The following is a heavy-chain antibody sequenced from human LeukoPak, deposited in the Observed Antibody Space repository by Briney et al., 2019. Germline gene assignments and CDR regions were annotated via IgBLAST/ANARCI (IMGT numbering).Heavy chain of an antibody. J-gene: IGHJ4*02. CDR3: ARDQYDTWSRRGNFDS. Sequence: GGSLRLSCVASGFTFGKYWMSWVRQAPGKGLEWVANIKLDGSEKNYVDSVKGRFPISRDNTKNSLYLQMNSLRAEDTAVFYCARDQYDTWSRRGNFDSWGQGTLVTVSS. CDR2: IKLDGSEK. D-gene: IGHD3-3*01. CDR1: GFTFGKYW. V-gene: IGHV3-7*03.